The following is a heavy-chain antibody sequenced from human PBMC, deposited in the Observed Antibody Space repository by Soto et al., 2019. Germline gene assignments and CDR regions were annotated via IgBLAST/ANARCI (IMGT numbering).Heavy chain of an antibody. V-gene: IGHV5-51*01. CDR2: IYPGDSDT. D-gene: IGHD2-2*01. J-gene: IGHJ2*01. CDR1: GYTFSNYW. CDR3: GRQGLPAATEPGWYFDL. Sequence: PGESLKISCEASGYTFSNYWIAWVRQMPGKGLELTGVIYPGDSDTRYSPPFQGQVTISADKSINTAYLQWSSLKASDTAVYFCGRQGLPAATEPGWYFDLWGRGTRVTVSS.